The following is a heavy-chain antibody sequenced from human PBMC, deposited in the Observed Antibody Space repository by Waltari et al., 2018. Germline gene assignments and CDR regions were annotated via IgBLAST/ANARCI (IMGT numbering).Heavy chain of an antibody. CDR1: GYIFTSYA. CDR3: ARVAGSSWYRGYFQH. D-gene: IGHD6-13*01. CDR2: INAGNGNT. Sequence: QVQLVQSGAEVKKPGASVKVSCKASGYIFTSYAMHWVRQAPGQRLGGMGWINAGNGNTKYSQKFQGRVTITRDTSASTANMELSSLRSEDTAVYYCARVAGSSWYRGYFQHWGQGTLVTVSS. V-gene: IGHV1-3*01. J-gene: IGHJ1*01.